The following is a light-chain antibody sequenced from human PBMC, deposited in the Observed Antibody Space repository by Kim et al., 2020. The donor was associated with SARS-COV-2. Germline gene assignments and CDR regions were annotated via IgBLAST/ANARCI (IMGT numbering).Light chain of an antibody. J-gene: IGKJ2*01. CDR3: QQYNSWPYT. Sequence: LSVSPGERVTLSCRASQITTKLAWYQQKPGQAPRLLIYDASTRFTGIPARFSGSGSGTEFTLTITSLQSEDFAVYYCQQYNSWPYTVGQGTKLEI. V-gene: IGKV3-15*01. CDR1: QITTK. CDR2: DAS.